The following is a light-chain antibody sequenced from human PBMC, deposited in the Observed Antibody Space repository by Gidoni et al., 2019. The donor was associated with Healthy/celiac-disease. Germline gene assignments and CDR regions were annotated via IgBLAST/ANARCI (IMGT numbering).Light chain of an antibody. Sequence: EIVLTQSPATLSLSPGERATLSCRASQSVSNSYLAWYQQKPGQAPRLLIYGASSRATGIPDRFSGSGSGTDFTLTISRLEPEDVAVYYCQQYSSSPPYTFXQXTKVEI. CDR3: QQYSSSPPYT. CDR2: GAS. CDR1: QSVSNSY. V-gene: IGKV3-20*01. J-gene: IGKJ2*01.